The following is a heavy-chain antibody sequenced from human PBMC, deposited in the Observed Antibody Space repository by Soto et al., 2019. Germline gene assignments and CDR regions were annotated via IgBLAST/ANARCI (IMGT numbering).Heavy chain of an antibody. CDR2: IYYSGST. CDR3: ARVDDYGGNFYFDY. J-gene: IGHJ4*02. V-gene: IGHV4-31*03. Sequence: TLSLTCTVSGGSISSGGYYWSWIRQHPGKGLEWIGYIYYSGSTYYNPSLRGRVSISLDTSKNQFSLRLSSVTAADTAVYYCARVDDYGGNFYFDYWGQGTLVTAPQ. CDR1: GGSISSGGYY. D-gene: IGHD4-17*01.